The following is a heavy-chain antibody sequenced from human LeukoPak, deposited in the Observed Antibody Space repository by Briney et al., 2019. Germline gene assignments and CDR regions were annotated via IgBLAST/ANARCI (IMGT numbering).Heavy chain of an antibody. V-gene: IGHV3-74*01. CDR2: INSDGSST. D-gene: IGHD5-18*01. CDR1: GFTLSSYW. CDR3: AKDSLLYSYGLIDY. Sequence: HPGGSLRLSCAASGFTLSSYWMHWVRQAPGKGLVWVSRINSDGSSTSYADSVKGRFTISRDNSKNTLYLQMNSLRAEDTAVYYCAKDSLLYSYGLIDYWGQGTLVTVSS. J-gene: IGHJ4*02.